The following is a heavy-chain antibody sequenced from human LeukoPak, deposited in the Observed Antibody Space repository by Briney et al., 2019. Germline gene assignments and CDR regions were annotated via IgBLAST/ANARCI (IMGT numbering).Heavy chain of an antibody. CDR3: ARVPYYYDSSGYYYLGY. CDR1: GFTFSSYA. D-gene: IGHD3-22*01. V-gene: IGHV3-23*01. J-gene: IGHJ4*02. CDR2: ISGSGGST. Sequence: PGGSLRLSCAAPGFTFSSYAMSWVRQAPGKGLEWVSAISGSGGSTYYADSVKGRFTISRDNSKNTLYLQMNSLRAEDTAVYYCARVPYYYDSSGYYYLGYWGQGTLVTVSS.